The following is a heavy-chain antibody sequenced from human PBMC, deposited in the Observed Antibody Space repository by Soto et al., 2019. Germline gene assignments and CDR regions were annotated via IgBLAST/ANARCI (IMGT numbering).Heavy chain of an antibody. Sequence: QVQLVESGVGVVQPGRSLGLSCAASGFTFNHYGMHWVRQAPGKGLEWVAAISNDGSDKYYADSVKGRLTISRDNSKNTLYLQMNSLRAEDTAVYYCAKDQGIAASHGIDWGQGTMVTVSS. J-gene: IGHJ3*01. CDR2: ISNDGSDK. D-gene: IGHD6-13*01. CDR3: AKDQGIAASHGID. CDR1: GFTFNHYG. V-gene: IGHV3-30*18.